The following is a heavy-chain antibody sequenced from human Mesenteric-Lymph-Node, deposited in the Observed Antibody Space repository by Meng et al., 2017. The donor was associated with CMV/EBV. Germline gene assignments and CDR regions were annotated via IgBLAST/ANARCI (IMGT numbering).Heavy chain of an antibody. D-gene: IGHD2-2*01. V-gene: IGHV1-69*05. J-gene: IGHJ4*02. Sequence: GTFSSYAISWVRQATGNGIEWMGGIIPIFGTANYAQRFQGRVTITTDESTSTAYMELSSLRSEDTAVYYCARERRNYQPPSNYFDYWGQGTLVTVSS. CDR2: IIPIFGTA. CDR3: ARERRNYQPPSNYFDY. CDR1: GTFSSYA.